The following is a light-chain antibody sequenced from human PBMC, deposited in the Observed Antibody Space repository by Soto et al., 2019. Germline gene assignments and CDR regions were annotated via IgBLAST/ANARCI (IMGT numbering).Light chain of an antibody. J-gene: IGKJ1*01. CDR2: GAS. V-gene: IGKV3-20*01. CDR3: QQYGSSRT. Sequence: EIVLTQSPGTLSLSPGERATLSCRASQSVSSSYLAWYQQKPGQAPRRLMYGASSRATGIPHRFSGRGSGTDFTLTISILEPEDFAVYYSQQYGSSRTFGQGTKVEIK. CDR1: QSVSSSY.